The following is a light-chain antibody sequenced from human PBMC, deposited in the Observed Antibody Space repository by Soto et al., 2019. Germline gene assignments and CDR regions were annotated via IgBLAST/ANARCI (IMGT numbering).Light chain of an antibody. CDR1: QDIRSNY. V-gene: IGKV3-20*01. CDR3: QQYDSSPWT. CDR2: GGS. Sequence: ETVLTQSPGTLSLSPGERATLSCRASQDIRSNYLAWYRQTPGQAPRLLIYGGSKRASGIAYRFSGSGSGTHFTLIISRREPEDFALYYCQQYDSSPWTFGQGTKVEIK. J-gene: IGKJ1*01.